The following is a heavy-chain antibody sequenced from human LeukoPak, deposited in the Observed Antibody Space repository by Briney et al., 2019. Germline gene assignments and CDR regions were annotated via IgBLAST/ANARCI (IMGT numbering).Heavy chain of an antibody. V-gene: IGHV4-39*07. J-gene: IGHJ4*02. CDR2: IYYSGST. CDR3: ARDTPVSRYNWKTLEDPDENPFFDY. CDR1: GGSISSSSYY. D-gene: IGHD1-20*01. Sequence: NSSETLSLTCTVSGGSISSSSYYWGWIRQPPGKGLEWIGSIYYSGSTYYNPSLKSRATISVDTSKNQFSLKLSSVTAADTAAYYCARDTPVSRYNWKTLEDPDENPFFDYWGQGTLVTVSS.